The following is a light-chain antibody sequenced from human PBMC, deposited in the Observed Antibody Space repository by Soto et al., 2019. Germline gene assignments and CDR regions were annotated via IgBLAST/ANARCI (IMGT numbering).Light chain of an antibody. Sequence: EIVMTQSPATLSVSPGERATLSCRASQSVSSNLAWYQQKPGQAPRLLIYGASTRATGIPARFSGSGSGTEFTLTISRLEPEDFAVYYCQQYETSPRTFGQGTKVDIK. CDR1: QSVSSN. CDR2: GAS. CDR3: QQYETSPRT. V-gene: IGKV3-15*01. J-gene: IGKJ1*01.